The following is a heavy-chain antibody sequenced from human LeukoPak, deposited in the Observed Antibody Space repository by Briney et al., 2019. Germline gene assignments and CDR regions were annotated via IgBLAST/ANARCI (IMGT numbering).Heavy chain of an antibody. CDR2: IYHSGST. V-gene: IGHV4-38-2*02. J-gene: IGHJ4*02. CDR3: ARDLLLVGSGWY. CDR1: GYSISSGYF. Sequence: SETLSLTCIVSGYSISSGYFWGWIRQPPGKGLEWIGSIYHSGSTYYNPSLKSRVTISIDTSKNQFSLKLSSVTAADTAVYYCARDLLLVGSGWYLGQGTLVTVSS. D-gene: IGHD6-19*01.